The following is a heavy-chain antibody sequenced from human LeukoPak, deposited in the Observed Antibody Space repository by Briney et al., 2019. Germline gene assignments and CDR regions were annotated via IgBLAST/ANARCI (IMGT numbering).Heavy chain of an antibody. D-gene: IGHD1-26*01. V-gene: IGHV3-23*01. CDR1: GFTFSSYT. Sequence: GGSLRLSCAAPGFTFSSYTMTWVRQAPGKGLEWISSIPGSGVSTYYGGSVKGRFTISRDNSINSVYLQMNSLRAEDTAIYYCAKEYGRYPPYDFWGQGTLVTVSS. CDR3: AKEYGRYPPYDF. CDR2: IPGSGVST. J-gene: IGHJ4*02.